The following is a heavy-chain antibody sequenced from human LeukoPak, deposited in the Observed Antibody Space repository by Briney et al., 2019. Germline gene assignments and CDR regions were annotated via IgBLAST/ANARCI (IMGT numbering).Heavy chain of an antibody. CDR1: GGSISSYY. CDR3: ARQDYSSSSYYFDY. CDR2: IYTSGST. V-gene: IGHV4-4*07. D-gene: IGHD6-13*01. Sequence: SETLSLTCTVSGGSISSYYWSWIRQPAGKGLEWIGRIYTSGSTNYNPSLKSRVTMSVDGSKNHFSLKLSSVTAADTALYYCARQDYSSSSYYFDYWGQGTLVTVSS. J-gene: IGHJ4*02.